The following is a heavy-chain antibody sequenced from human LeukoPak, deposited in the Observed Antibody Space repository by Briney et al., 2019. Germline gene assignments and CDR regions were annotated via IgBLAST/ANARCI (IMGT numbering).Heavy chain of an antibody. CDR1: GFTFDDYA. D-gene: IGHD3-22*01. J-gene: IGHJ4*02. CDR2: ISWNSGSI. Sequence: GRSLRLSCAASGFTFDDYAMRWVRQAPGKGLEWVSGISWNSGSIGYADSVKGRFTISRDNAKNSLYLQMNSLRAEDTALYYCAKGDSSGLQYYFDYWGQGTLVTVSS. CDR3: AKGDSSGLQYYFDY. V-gene: IGHV3-9*01.